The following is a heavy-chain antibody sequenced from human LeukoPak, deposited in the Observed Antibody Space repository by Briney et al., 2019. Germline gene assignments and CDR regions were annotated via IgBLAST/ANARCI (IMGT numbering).Heavy chain of an antibody. CDR2: ISAYNGNT. Sequence: ASVKVSCKASGYTFTSYGISWVRQAPGQGLEWMGWISAYNGNTNYAQKLQGRVTMTTDTSTSTAYMELRSLRSDDTAVYYCARPIAAAGPGAFDIWGQGTMVTVSS. CDR3: ARPIAAAGPGAFDI. D-gene: IGHD6-13*01. CDR1: GYTFTSYG. J-gene: IGHJ3*02. V-gene: IGHV1-18*01.